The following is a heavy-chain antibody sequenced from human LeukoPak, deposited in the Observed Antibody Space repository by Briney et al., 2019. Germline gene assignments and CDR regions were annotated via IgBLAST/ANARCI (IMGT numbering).Heavy chain of an antibody. V-gene: IGHV1-18*01. CDR1: GYTFTSYG. CDR3: ARYGAHFDY. D-gene: IGHD4-17*01. Sequence: GASVKVSCKASGYTFTSYGISWVRQAPGQGLEWMGWISAYNGNTNYAQKLQGRVTMTTDTTTSTDYMELRSLRSNDTAVYYCARYGAHFDYWGQGTLVTVSS. J-gene: IGHJ4*02. CDR2: ISAYNGNT.